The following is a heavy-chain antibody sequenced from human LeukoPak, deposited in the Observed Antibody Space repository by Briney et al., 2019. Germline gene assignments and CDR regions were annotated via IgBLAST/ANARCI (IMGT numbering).Heavy chain of an antibody. CDR1: GFSFSGYN. V-gene: IGHV3-48*02. D-gene: IGHD3-10*01. CDR3: VMVRGVSLDY. CDR2: ISSSGTTV. J-gene: IGHJ4*02. Sequence: HPGGSLRLSCAASGFSFSGYNMNWARQAPGKGLEWVSYISSSGTTVYYADSVKGRFTISRDNAKNSLYLQMNSLRDEDTAVYYCVMVRGVSLDYWGQGTLVTVSS.